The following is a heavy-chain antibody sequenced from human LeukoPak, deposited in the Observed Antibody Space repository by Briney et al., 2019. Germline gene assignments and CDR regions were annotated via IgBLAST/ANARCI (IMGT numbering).Heavy chain of an antibody. CDR3: ARGSNSYPYCYDY. V-gene: IGHV3-7*04. CDR1: GFTFSSYW. D-gene: IGHD2-2*01. CDR2: IKRDESGK. Sequence: GGSLRLSCAAPGFTFSSYWMSWVRQAPGKGLEWVTNIKRDESGKYYVDSVKGRFTASRDNAKNSLHLQMNSLRAEDTAVYYCARGSNSYPYCYDYWGQGTLVTVSS. J-gene: IGHJ4*02.